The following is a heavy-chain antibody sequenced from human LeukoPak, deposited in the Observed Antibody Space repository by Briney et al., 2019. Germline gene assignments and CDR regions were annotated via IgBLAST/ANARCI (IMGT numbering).Heavy chain of an antibody. D-gene: IGHD5-24*01. J-gene: IGHJ4*02. V-gene: IGHV3-15*01. CDR3: ATEFYRDGYNY. CDR2: IKSRAGGGTA. CDR1: GFTFSTAW. Sequence: GGSLRLSCAASGFTFSTAWLTWVRQTPGKGLDWVGHIKSRAGGGTADYAAPAKGRFTVSRDDSTNMVYLQMNSLKTEDSAVYYCATEFYRDGYNYWGQGTLVTVSS.